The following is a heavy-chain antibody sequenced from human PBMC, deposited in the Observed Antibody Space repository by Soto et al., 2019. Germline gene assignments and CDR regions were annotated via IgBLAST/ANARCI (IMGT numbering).Heavy chain of an antibody. V-gene: IGHV1-18*01. CDR2: ISAYNGNT. D-gene: IGHD2-2*01. CDR3: ARGRKVAPAAMGGGYYYYYMDV. Sequence: QVQLVQSGAEVKKPGASVKVSCKASGYTFTSHGISWVRQAPGQGLEWMGWISAYNGNTNYAQKLQGRVTMTTDISTSTAYMELRSLRSDDTAVYYCARGRKVAPAAMGGGYYYYYMDVWGKGTTVTVSS. J-gene: IGHJ6*03. CDR1: GYTFTSHG.